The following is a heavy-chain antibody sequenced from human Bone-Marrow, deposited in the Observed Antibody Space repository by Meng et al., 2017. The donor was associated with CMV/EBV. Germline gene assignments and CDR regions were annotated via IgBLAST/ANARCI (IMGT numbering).Heavy chain of an antibody. CDR2: IQQDGSTK. V-gene: IGHV3-7*01. CDR3: ARAPHYYDSVGGDY. D-gene: IGHD3-22*01. Sequence: GESLKISCAASGFTFSSYWMSWVRQAPGKGLEWVANIQQDGSTKNYVGSVKGRFTISRDNAKNSLYLQMNSLRAEDTAVYYCARAPHYYDSVGGDYWGQGTLVTVSS. CDR1: GFTFSSYW. J-gene: IGHJ4*02.